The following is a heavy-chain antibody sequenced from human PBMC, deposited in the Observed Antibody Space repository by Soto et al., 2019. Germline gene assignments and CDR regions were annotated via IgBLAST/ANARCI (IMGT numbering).Heavy chain of an antibody. Sequence: PSQTLSLTCAISGDSVSSNSAAWNWIRQSPSRGLEWLGRTYYRSKWYNDYAVSVKSRITINPDTSKNQFSLQLNYGTPDDAAVYYCAKSNLHFVYSSSWRDPYYYYYGMDVWGQGTTVTVSS. CDR2: TYYRSKWYN. J-gene: IGHJ6*02. CDR3: AKSNLHFVYSSSWRDPYYYYYGMDV. CDR1: GDSVSSNSAA. V-gene: IGHV6-1*01. D-gene: IGHD6-13*01.